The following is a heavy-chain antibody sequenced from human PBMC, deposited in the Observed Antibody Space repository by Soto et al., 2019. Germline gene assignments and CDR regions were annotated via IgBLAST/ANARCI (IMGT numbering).Heavy chain of an antibody. D-gene: IGHD3-10*01. Sequence: QVQLQESGPGLVKPSGTLSLTCAVSGGSISSSNWWSWVRQPPGKGLEWIGEIYHSGNTNYNPSLKSRVTRAVDNSRNQFSLKLSSVTAADTAVYYCARRWGEGRVDYWGQGTLVTVSS. J-gene: IGHJ4*02. CDR2: IYHSGNT. V-gene: IGHV4-4*02. CDR3: ARRWGEGRVDY. CDR1: GGSISSSNW.